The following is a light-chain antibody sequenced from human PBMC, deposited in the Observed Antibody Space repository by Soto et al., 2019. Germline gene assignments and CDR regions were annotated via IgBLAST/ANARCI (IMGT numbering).Light chain of an antibody. CDR3: SSYAGSNTVV. CDR1: SSDVGGYNY. V-gene: IGLV2-8*01. CDR2: EVS. J-gene: IGLJ2*01. Sequence: QSALTQPPSASGSPGQAVTISCTGTSSDVGGYNYVSWYQQQSGKAPKLMIYEVSKRPSGVPHRFSGFKSGNTSSLTVSGLLAEDEADYYCSSYAGSNTVVFGVGTKLTVL.